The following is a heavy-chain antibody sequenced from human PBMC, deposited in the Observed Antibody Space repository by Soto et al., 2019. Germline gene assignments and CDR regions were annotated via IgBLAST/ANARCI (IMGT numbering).Heavy chain of an antibody. V-gene: IGHV1-58*01. J-gene: IGHJ4*02. Sequence: ASVKVSCKASGFTFTSSAVQWVRQARGQRLEWIGWIVVGSGNTNYAQKFQERVTITRDMSTSTAYMELSSLGSEDTAVYYCAACLNGDCYSDYFDYWGQGTLVTVSS. CDR1: GFTFTSSA. CDR2: IVVGSGNT. D-gene: IGHD2-21*02. CDR3: AACLNGDCYSDYFDY.